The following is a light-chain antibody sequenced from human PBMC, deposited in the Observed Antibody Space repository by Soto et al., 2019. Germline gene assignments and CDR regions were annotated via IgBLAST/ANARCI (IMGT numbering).Light chain of an antibody. CDR2: WAS. CDR3: QQYHSDPIT. CDR1: QTVLYSSNNKNY. J-gene: IGKJ5*01. Sequence: DIVMTQSPDSLAVSPGERATINCKSSQTVLYSSNNKNYLAWYQQKPGQPPKLLIYWASTRKSGVPDRFSGSGSGTDFTLTITSLQAEDVAVYYCQQYHSDPITFGQGTRLDIK. V-gene: IGKV4-1*01.